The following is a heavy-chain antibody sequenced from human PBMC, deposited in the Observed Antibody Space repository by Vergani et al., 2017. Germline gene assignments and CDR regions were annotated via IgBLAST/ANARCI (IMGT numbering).Heavy chain of an antibody. CDR3: ARHPLGYCSSTSCYDHYYYYMDV. D-gene: IGHD2-2*01. J-gene: IGHJ6*03. CDR2: IWYDGSNK. Sequence: QVQLVESGGGVVQPGRSLRLSCAASGFTFSSYGMHWVRQAPGKGLEWVAVIWYDGSNKYYADSVKGRFTISRDNSKNTLYLQMNSLRAEDTAVYYCARHPLGYCSSTSCYDHYYYYMDVWGKGTTVTVSS. CDR1: GFTFSSYG. V-gene: IGHV3-33*01.